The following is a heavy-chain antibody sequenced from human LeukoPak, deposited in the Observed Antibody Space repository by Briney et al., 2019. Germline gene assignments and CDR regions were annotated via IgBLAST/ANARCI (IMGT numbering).Heavy chain of an antibody. Sequence: GGSLRLSCAASGFTFSSYWMSWVRQAPGKGLEWVANIKQDGSEKYYVDSVKGRFTISRDNAKNSLYLQMNSLRAEDMAVYYCARDKGKRDGYGYYYGMDVWGQGTTVTVSS. CDR3: ARDKGKRDGYGYYYGMDV. V-gene: IGHV3-7*01. D-gene: IGHD5-24*01. J-gene: IGHJ6*02. CDR2: IKQDGSEK. CDR1: GFTFSSYW.